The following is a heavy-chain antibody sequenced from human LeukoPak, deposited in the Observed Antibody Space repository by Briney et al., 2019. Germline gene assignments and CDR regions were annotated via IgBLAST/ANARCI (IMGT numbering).Heavy chain of an antibody. V-gene: IGHV3-30*02. CDR1: GFTFSSYG. D-gene: IGHD4-23*01. J-gene: IGHJ4*02. CDR3: AKDQGDYGGNYYFDY. CDR2: IRYDGSNK. Sequence: PGGSLRLSCAASGFTFSSYGMHWVRQAPGKGLEWVAFIRYDGSNKYYADPVKGRFTISRDNSKNTLYLQMNSLRAEDTAVYYCAKDQGDYGGNYYFDYWGQGTLVTVSS.